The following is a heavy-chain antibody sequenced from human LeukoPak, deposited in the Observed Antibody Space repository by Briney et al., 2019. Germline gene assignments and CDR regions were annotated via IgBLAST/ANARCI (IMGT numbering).Heavy chain of an antibody. D-gene: IGHD3-22*01. CDR2: IYPGDSDT. CDR1: GYSFTSYW. CDR3: ARQSTSYDSSGYYYNY. J-gene: IGHJ4*02. V-gene: IGHV5-51*01. Sequence: RGESLKISRKGSGYSFTSYWIGWVRQMPGKGLEWMGIIYPGDSDTRYSPSFQGQVTISADKSISTAYLQWSSLKASDTAMYYCARQSTSYDSSGYYYNYWGQGTLVTVSS.